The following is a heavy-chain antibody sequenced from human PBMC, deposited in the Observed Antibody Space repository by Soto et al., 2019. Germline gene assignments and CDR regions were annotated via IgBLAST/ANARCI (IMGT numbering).Heavy chain of an antibody. CDR3: PGESNARHANYKY. J-gene: IGHJ4*02. V-gene: IGHV3-21*06. CDR2: IISTTNYI. Sequence: GGSLRLSCAASGFTFTRHSLNWVRRAPGTGLELVSSIISTTNYIYYGDSMKGRFTISRHHAKNSLYLEINSPRAEDTAVYYGPGESNARHANYKYWDQRTRVTASS. D-gene: IGHD1-7*01. CDR1: GFTFTRHS.